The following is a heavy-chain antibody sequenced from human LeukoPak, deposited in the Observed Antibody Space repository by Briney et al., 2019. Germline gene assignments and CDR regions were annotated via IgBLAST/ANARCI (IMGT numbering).Heavy chain of an antibody. D-gene: IGHD3-22*01. J-gene: IGHJ5*02. Sequence: SETLSLTCTDSGDSISNFYWSWIRQPAGKGLEWIGRIYTSGSTNYNPSLKSRVTISVDTSKNQFSLKLSSVTAPDTAVYYCARDPEDYYDSSSVDPWGQGTLVNVSP. CDR2: IYTSGST. V-gene: IGHV4-4*07. CDR3: ARDPEDYYDSSSVDP. CDR1: GDSISNFY.